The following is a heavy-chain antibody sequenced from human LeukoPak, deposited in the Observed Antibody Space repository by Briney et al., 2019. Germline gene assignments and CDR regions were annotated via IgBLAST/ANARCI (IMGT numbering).Heavy chain of an antibody. D-gene: IGHD6-13*01. CDR1: GYSISSGYY. Sequence: SETLSLTCTVSGYSISSGYYWGWIRQPPGKGLEWIGSIYHSGSTYYTPSLKSRVTISVDTSKNQFSLKLSSVTAADTAVYYCAHLGQQLVPVNYWGQGTLVTVSS. J-gene: IGHJ4*02. CDR2: IYHSGST. V-gene: IGHV4-38-2*02. CDR3: AHLGQQLVPVNY.